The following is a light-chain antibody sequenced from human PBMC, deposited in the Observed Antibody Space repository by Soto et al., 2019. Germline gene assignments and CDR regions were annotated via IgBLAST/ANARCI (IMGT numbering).Light chain of an antibody. CDR1: QSLNSD. CDR2: GAS. V-gene: IGKV3-15*01. CDR3: QQYNSWPLT. J-gene: IGKJ4*01. Sequence: ETVTTQSPATLSMSPGERATLSCRASQSLNSDLAWYQQKPGQAPRLLIYGASTRATGIPGRFSGSGSGTEFTLTISSLQSGDFAVYYCQQYNSWPLTFGGGTKVDIK.